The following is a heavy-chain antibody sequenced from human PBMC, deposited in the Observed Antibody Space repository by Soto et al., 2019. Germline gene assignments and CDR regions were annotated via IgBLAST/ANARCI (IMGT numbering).Heavy chain of an antibody. D-gene: IGHD6-13*01. Sequence: SETLSLTCAVSGASISSTDWWSWVRQPPGKGLEWLGDIYHSGSTYYNPSLKSRVTISVDKSKNQFSLKLTSVTAADTAVYYCAVPEAGDFYYWGQGALVTVSS. CDR3: AVPEAGDFYY. J-gene: IGHJ4*02. CDR2: IYHSGST. V-gene: IGHV4-4*02. CDR1: GASISSTDW.